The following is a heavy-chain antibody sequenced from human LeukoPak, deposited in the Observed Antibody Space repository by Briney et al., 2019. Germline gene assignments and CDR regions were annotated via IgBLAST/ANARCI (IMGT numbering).Heavy chain of an antibody. CDR1: GGSISTTNYY. D-gene: IGHD2-21*02. Sequence: SETLSLTCNVSGGSISTTNYYWGWIRQPPGKGLEWLGNIHYSGSTYYNPSLQSRVTFSVDTSKNQFSLKLTSVPATDTAVYYCARTYPDCDYWGQGTLVTVSS. V-gene: IGHV4-39*01. CDR3: ARTYPDCDY. CDR2: IHYSGST. J-gene: IGHJ4*02.